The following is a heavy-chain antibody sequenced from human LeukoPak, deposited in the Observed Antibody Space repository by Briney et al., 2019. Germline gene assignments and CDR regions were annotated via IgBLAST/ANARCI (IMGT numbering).Heavy chain of an antibody. J-gene: IGHJ3*02. CDR2: IKSKTDGGTT. V-gene: IGHV3-15*01. D-gene: IGHD4-17*01. CDR1: GFAFSNAW. Sequence: PGGSLRLSCAASGFAFSNAWMTWVRQAPGKGLECVGRIKSKTDGGTTDYAAPVRGRFTISRDDSKNTLYLQMNSLRAEDTAVYYCARVGYGEDAFDIWGQGTMVTVSS. CDR3: ARVGYGEDAFDI.